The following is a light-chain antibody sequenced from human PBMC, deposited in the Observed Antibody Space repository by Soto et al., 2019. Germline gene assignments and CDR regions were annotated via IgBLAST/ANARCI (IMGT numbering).Light chain of an antibody. CDR1: QSVSSY. Sequence: EIVLTHSAITLSLSSIYTATLSFRASQSVSSYLAWYQQKPGQAPRLLIYDASNRATGIPARFSGSGSGTDFTLTISSLEPEDFAVYYCQQRSKWTGSFGQGTKV. CDR2: DAS. V-gene: IGKV3-11*01. J-gene: IGKJ1*01. CDR3: QQRSKWTGS.